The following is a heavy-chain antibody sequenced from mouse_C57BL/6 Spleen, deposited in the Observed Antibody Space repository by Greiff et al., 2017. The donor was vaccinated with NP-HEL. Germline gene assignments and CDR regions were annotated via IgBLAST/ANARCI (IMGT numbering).Heavy chain of an antibody. CDR1: GYTFTSYW. V-gene: IGHV1-5*01. J-gene: IGHJ2*01. CDR2: IYPGNSDT. D-gene: IGHD2-5*01. CDR3: TKYSTNGGDLDY. Sequence: EVQLQQSGTVLARPGASVKMSCKTSGYTFTSYWMHWVKQRPGQGLEWIGAIYPGNSDTSYNQKFKGKAKLTAVTSASTAYMELSSLTNEDSAVYYCTKYSTNGGDLDYWGQGTTLTVSS.